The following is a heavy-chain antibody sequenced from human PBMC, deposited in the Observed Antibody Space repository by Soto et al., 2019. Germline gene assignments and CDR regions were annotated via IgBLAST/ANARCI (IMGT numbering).Heavy chain of an antibody. D-gene: IGHD6-13*01. Sequence: SETLSLTCTVSGGSISSSSYYWGWIRQPPGKGLEWIGSIYYSGSTYYNPSLKSRVTISVDTSKNQFSLKLSSVTAADTAVYYCASIFSSSWLNSYYYYYGMDVWGQGTTVTVSS. CDR2: IYYSGST. CDR3: ASIFSSSWLNSYYYYYGMDV. J-gene: IGHJ6*02. V-gene: IGHV4-39*01. CDR1: GGSISSSSYY.